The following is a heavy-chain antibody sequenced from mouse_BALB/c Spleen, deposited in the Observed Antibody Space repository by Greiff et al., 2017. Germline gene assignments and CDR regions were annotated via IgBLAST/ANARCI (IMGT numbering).Heavy chain of an antibody. D-gene: IGHD2-1*01. CDR3: AREGGNYGAMDY. Sequence: EVKLVESGGGLVQPGGSRKLSCAASGFTFSSFGMHWVRQAPEKGLEWVAYISSGSSTIYYADTVKGRFTISRDNPKNTLFLQMTSLRSEDTAMYYCAREGGNYGAMDYWGQGTSVTVSS. J-gene: IGHJ4*01. V-gene: IGHV5-17*02. CDR2: ISSGSSTI. CDR1: GFTFSSFG.